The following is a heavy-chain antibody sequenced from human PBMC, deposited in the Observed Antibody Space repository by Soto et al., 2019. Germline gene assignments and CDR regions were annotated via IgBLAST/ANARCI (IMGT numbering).Heavy chain of an antibody. CDR1: GFTFSAYS. J-gene: IGHJ4*02. D-gene: IGHD3-22*01. Sequence: GVSLRLSCAASGFTFSAYSMHWVCQAPGKGLECVSAMSSDGGITFYAGSVKGRFTISRDNSKNTLYLQMGSLRAEDMAVYYCARVFYDSGGFYYDYWGQGILVTVSS. CDR3: ARVFYDSGGFYYDY. CDR2: MSSDGGIT. V-gene: IGHV3-64*02.